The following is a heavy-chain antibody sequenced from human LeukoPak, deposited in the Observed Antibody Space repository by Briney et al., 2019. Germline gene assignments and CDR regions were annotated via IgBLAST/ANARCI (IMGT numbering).Heavy chain of an antibody. CDR3: ARDSSRFDP. Sequence: VASVKVSCKASGYTFTGYYMHWVRQAPGQGLEWMGWINPNSGGTNYAQKFQGRVTITADKSTSTAYMELSSLRSEDTAVYYCARDSSRFDPWGQGTLVTVSS. CDR2: INPNSGGT. V-gene: IGHV1-2*02. CDR1: GYTFTGYY. D-gene: IGHD2-2*01. J-gene: IGHJ5*02.